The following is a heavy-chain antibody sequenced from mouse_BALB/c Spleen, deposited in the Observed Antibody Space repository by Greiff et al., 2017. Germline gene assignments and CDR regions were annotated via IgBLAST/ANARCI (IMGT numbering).Heavy chain of an antibody. CDR1: GFSLTSYG. J-gene: IGHJ4*01. CDR3: AGNDYDVGAMDY. Sequence: VKLMESGPGLVQPSQSLSITCTVSGFSLTSYGVHWVRQSPGKGLEWLGVIWSGGSTDYNAAFISRLSISKDNSKSQVFFKMNSLQANDTAIYYCAGNDYDVGAMDYWGQGTSVTVSS. D-gene: IGHD2-4*01. CDR2: IWSGGST. V-gene: IGHV2-2*02.